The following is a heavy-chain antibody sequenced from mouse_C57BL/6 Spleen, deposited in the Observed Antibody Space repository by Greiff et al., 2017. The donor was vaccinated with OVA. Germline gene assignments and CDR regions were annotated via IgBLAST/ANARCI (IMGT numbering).Heavy chain of an antibody. Sequence: QVQLQQSGAELVMPGASVKLSCKASGYTFTSYWMHWVKQRPGQGLEWIGEIDPSDSYTNYNQKFKGKSTLTVDKSSSTAYMQLSSLTSEDSAVYYCARGGYSRKYYFDYWGQGTTLTVSS. J-gene: IGHJ2*01. D-gene: IGHD2-12*01. V-gene: IGHV1-69*01. CDR1: GYTFTSYW. CDR2: IDPSDSYT. CDR3: ARGGYSRKYYFDY.